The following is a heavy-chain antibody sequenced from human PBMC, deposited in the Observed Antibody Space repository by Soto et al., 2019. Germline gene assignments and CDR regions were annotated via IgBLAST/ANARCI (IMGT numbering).Heavy chain of an antibody. CDR1: GECICGSSYY. CDR2: IYYSGRT. D-gene: IGHD2-21*02. V-gene: IGHV4-39*01. J-gene: IGHJ4*02. Sequence: SETLSLTCIVSGECICGSSYYWGWIRQPPGKGLEWIGSIYYSGRTYYNPSFKSRVTISIDTSKNQFSLKLSSVTATDTAVYYCARQRTTVVTQAYFDHWGQGALVTVSS. CDR3: ARQRTTVVTQAYFDH.